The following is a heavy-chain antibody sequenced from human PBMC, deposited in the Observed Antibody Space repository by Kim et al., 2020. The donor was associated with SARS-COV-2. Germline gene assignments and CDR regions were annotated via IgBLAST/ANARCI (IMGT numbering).Heavy chain of an antibody. V-gene: IGHV3-21*01. J-gene: IGHJ4*02. D-gene: IGHD4-17*01. CDR3: ARDPGSDYGGNHWYY. Sequence: DSVKGRFTLPRDNAKNSLYLQMNSLRAEDTAVYYCARDPGSDYGGNHWYYWGQGTLVTVSS.